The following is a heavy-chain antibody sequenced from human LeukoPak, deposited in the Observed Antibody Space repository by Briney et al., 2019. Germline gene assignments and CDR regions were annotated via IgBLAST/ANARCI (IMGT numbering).Heavy chain of an antibody. CDR2: IYHSGST. V-gene: IGHV4-38-2*01. Sequence: SETLSLTCAVSGYSISSGYYWGWIRQPPGKGLERIGSIYHSGSTYYNPSLKSRVTISVDTSKNQFSLKLSSVTAADTAVYYCARLTSSTSSPRYYYYYYYMDVWGKGTTVTVSS. J-gene: IGHJ6*03. CDR1: GYSISSGYY. CDR3: ARLTSSTSSPRYYYYYYYMDV. D-gene: IGHD2-2*01.